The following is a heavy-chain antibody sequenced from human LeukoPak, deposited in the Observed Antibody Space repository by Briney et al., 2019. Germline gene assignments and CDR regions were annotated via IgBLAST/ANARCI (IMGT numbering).Heavy chain of an antibody. CDR1: GVTFSRYW. CDR2: IKQEGSVK. CDR3: ERERIAGRWD. Sequence: SGGALRLSCAAPGVTFSRYWMCWVRQAPGGGREWVANIKQEGSVKDYVQSVKGGFTISRDNAQNSLYMQMNRVTAEDTAVCYSERERIAGRWDWGQGTLVTVSS. D-gene: IGHD4-23*01. V-gene: IGHV3-7*01. J-gene: IGHJ4*02.